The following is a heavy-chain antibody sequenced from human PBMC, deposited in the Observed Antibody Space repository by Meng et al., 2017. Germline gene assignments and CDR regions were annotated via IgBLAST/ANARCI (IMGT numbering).Heavy chain of an antibody. CDR2: INHSGST. CDR3: ARRRGGSSDWFDP. CDR1: GGSFSGYY. Sequence: QVQPEQWGAGLLKPSETLSLTCAFYGGSFSGYYWSWIRQPPGKGLEWIGEINHSGSTNYNPSLKSRVTISVDTSKNQFSLKLSSVTAADTAVYYCARRRGGSSDWFDPWGQGTLVTVSS. V-gene: IGHV4-34*01. J-gene: IGHJ5*02. D-gene: IGHD6-6*01.